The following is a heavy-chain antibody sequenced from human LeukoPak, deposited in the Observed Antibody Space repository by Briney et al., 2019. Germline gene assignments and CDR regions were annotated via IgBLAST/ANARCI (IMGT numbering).Heavy chain of an antibody. J-gene: IGHJ6*02. V-gene: IGHV1-2*02. CDR3: ARYPIFGVVVVKGTDV. CDR2: INPNSGGT. D-gene: IGHD3-3*01. Sequence: ASVKVSCKASGYTFTRYYMHWVRQAPGQGLEWMGWINPNSGGTNYAQKFQGRVTMTRDTSISTAYMELSRLRSDDTAVYYCARYPIFGVVVVKGTDVWGQGTTVTVSS. CDR1: GYTFTRYY.